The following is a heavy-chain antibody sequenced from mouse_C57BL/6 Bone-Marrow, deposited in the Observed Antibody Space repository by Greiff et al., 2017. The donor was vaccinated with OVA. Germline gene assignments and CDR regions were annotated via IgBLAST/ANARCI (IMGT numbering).Heavy chain of an antibody. CDR2: ISSGGSYT. D-gene: IGHD1-1*01. CDR1: GFTFSSYG. J-gene: IGHJ4*01. CDR3: ARLITTVVADYAMDY. Sequence: DVKLVESGGDLVKPGGSLKLSCAASGFTFSSYGMSWVRQTPDKRLEWVATISSGGSYTYYPDSVKGRSTISRDNAKNTLYLQMSSLKSEDTAMYYCARLITTVVADYAMDYWGQGTSVTVSS. V-gene: IGHV5-6*02.